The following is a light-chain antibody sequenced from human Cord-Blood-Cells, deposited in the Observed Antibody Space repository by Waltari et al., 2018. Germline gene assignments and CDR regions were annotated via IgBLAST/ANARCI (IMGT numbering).Light chain of an antibody. CDR2: EGS. V-gene: IGLV2-23*01. J-gene: IGLJ2*01. Sequence: QSALTQPASVSGSPGQSITIPCTGTSSHVGSYNLVSWYQQHPGKAHKLMIYEGSKRPSGVSNRFSGSKSGNTASLTISGLQAEDEADYYCCSYAGSSTWVFGGGTKLTVL. CDR3: CSYAGSSTWV. CDR1: SSHVGSYNL.